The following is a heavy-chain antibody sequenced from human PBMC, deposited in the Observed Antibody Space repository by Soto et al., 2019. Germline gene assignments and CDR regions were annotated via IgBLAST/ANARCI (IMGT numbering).Heavy chain of an antibody. V-gene: IGHV1-18*01. Sequence: QVQLVQSGSEVKKSGASVRVSCRASGFTFTTSGITWVRQAPGQGLEWMGWFNLYNGDTNYAQKFQGRVTMTTDASTTTAYMELRSLRSDDTAMYYCARDLFGELPNWVQGTRVTVSS. CDR1: GFTFTTSG. J-gene: IGHJ4*02. CDR3: ARDLFGELPN. CDR2: FNLYNGDT. D-gene: IGHD3-10*01.